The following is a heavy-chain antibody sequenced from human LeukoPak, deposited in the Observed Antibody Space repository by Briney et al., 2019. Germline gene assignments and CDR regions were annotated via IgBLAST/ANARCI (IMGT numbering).Heavy chain of an antibody. V-gene: IGHV3-21*01. J-gene: IGHJ6*02. CDR2: ISSSSSYI. CDR3: ARDLDYYGSGSYFDRTYYYYGMDV. Sequence: GGSLRLSCAASGFTFSSYSMNWVRQAPGKGLEWVSSISSSSSYIYYADSVKGRFTISRDNSKNTLYLQMNSLRAEDTAVYYCARDLDYYGSGSYFDRTYYYYGMDVWGQGTTVTVSS. D-gene: IGHD3-10*01. CDR1: GFTFSSYS.